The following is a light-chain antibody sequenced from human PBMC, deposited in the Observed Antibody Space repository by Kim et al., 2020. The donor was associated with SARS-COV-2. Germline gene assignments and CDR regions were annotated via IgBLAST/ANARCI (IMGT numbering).Light chain of an antibody. CDR3: QQYGSSPWT. J-gene: IGKJ1*01. CDR1: QSVSSSY. Sequence: EIVFTQSSGTLSLSPGERATLSRRASQSVSSSYLAWYQQKPGQAPRLLIYGASSRATGIPDRFSGSGSGTDFTLTISRLEPEDFAVYYCQQYGSSPWTFGQGTKVDIK. CDR2: GAS. V-gene: IGKV3-20*01.